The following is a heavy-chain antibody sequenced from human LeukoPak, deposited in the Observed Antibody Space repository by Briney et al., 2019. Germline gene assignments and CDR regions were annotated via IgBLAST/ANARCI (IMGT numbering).Heavy chain of an antibody. J-gene: IGHJ4*02. CDR3: TTESWIQLWLYFDY. CDR1: GFTFSNAW. Sequence: PGGSLRLSCAASGFTFSNAWMSWVRQAPGKGLEWVGRIKSKTDGGTTDYAAPVKGRFTISRDDSKNTLYLQMNSLKTEGTAVYYCTTESWIQLWLYFDYWGQGTLVTVSS. CDR2: IKSKTDGGTT. V-gene: IGHV3-15*01. D-gene: IGHD5-18*01.